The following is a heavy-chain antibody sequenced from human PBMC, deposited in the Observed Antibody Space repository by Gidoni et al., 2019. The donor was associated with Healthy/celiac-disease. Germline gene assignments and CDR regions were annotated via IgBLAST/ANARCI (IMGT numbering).Heavy chain of an antibody. J-gene: IGHJ4*02. V-gene: IGHV3-30*18. CDR1: GFPFSSYG. D-gene: IGHD3-22*01. CDR2: IAYDGSNK. Sequence: QVPLVESGGGVVQPGRSLRLSCSASGFPFSSYGMHWVRQAPGKGLEWVAVIAYDGSNKYYADSVKGRFTISRDNSKNTLYLQMNSLRAEDTAVYYCAKDYYDSSGSFDYWGQGTLVTVSS. CDR3: AKDYYDSSGSFDY.